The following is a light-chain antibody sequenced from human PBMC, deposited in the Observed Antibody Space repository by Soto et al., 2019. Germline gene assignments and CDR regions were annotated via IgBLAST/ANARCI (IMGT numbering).Light chain of an antibody. V-gene: IGKV3-20*01. J-gene: IGKJ2*01. Sequence: EIVLTQSPGTLSLSPGERATLSCRASQSVSSSYLAWYQQKAGQAPRLLIYGASSGATGIPDRFSGSGSGTDFTLTISRLEPEDFAVYYCQQYGSSPYTFGQGTKLEIK. CDR2: GAS. CDR3: QQYGSSPYT. CDR1: QSVSSSY.